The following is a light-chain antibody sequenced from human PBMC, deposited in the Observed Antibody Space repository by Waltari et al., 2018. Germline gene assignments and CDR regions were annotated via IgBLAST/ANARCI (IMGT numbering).Light chain of an antibody. CDR2: KAS. CDR1: QSISSG. V-gene: IGKV1-5*03. CDR3: QQYNSYPYT. Sequence: GRASQSISSGLAWYQQKPGKAPKLLIYKASSLESGVPSRFSGSGSGTEFTLTISSLQPDDFATYYCQQYNSYPYTFGQGTKLEIK. J-gene: IGKJ2*01.